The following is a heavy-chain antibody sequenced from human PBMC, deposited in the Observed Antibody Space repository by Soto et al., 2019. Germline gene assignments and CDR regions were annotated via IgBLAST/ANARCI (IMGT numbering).Heavy chain of an antibody. CDR2: ISWNSGRI. D-gene: IGHD2-15*01. V-gene: IGHV3-9*01. Sequence: EVQLVESGGGLVQPGRSLRLSCAASGFTFDDYAMHWVRQAPGKGLEWVSGISWNSGRIGYADSVKGRFTISRDNAKNXLXXQMNSLRAEDTALYYCAKGQGPGLVVAGHPNWFDPWGQGTLVTVSS. CDR3: AKGQGPGLVVAGHPNWFDP. J-gene: IGHJ5*02. CDR1: GFTFDDYA.